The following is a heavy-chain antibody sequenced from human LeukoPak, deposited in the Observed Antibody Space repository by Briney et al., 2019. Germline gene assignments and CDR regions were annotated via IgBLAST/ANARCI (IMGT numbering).Heavy chain of an antibody. CDR3: ARGKAMGIAARWFDP. V-gene: IGHV1-8*01. CDR2: MNPNSGNT. D-gene: IGHD6-6*01. J-gene: IGHJ5*02. CDR1: GYTFTNYD. Sequence: ASVKVSCKASGYTFTNYDINWVRQATGQGLEWMGWMNPNSGNTGYAQKFQGRVTMTRNTPISTAYMELSSLRSEDTAVYYCARGKAMGIAARWFDPWGQGTLVIVSS.